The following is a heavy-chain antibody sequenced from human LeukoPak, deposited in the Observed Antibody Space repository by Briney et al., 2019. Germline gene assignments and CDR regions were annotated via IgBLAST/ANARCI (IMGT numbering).Heavy chain of an antibody. J-gene: IGHJ5*02. D-gene: IGHD6-19*01. CDR3: AKVDLPWLVLNWFDP. V-gene: IGHV3-30*04. CDR1: GFTFSSYA. CDR2: ISYDGSNK. Sequence: GGSLRLSRAASGFTFSSYAMHWVRQAPGKGPEWVAVISYDGSNKYYADSVKGRFTISRDNSKNTLYLQMNSLRAEDTAVYYCAKVDLPWLVLNWFDPWGQGTLVTVSS.